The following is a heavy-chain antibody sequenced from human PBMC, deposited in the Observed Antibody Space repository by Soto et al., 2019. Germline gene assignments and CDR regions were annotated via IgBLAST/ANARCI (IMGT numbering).Heavy chain of an antibody. CDR1: GGSLTSYP. V-gene: IGHV1-69*01. Sequence: QMEQSGAEVRKPGSSVKVSCKPSGGSLTSYPMAWVRQAPGQGFEWMGGIIPIHGTTEYAQKFQGRVTITADESTNRATLELTGMTSEDTAVYYCARGWGLVSWGQGTLVTVSS. CDR3: ARGWGLVS. CDR2: IIPIHGTT. D-gene: IGHD3-16*01. J-gene: IGHJ4*02.